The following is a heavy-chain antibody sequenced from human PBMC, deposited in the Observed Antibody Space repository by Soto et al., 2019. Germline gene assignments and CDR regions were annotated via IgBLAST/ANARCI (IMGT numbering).Heavy chain of an antibody. J-gene: IGHJ6*02. V-gene: IGHV6-1*01. Sequence: PSQTLSLTCAISGDSVSGNSAAWNLIRQSPSRGLEWLGRTYYRSKWYNDYAVSVKSRITINPDTSKNQFSLQLNSVTPEDTAVYYCARDGWSGYSVNFDYYYGMDVWGQGTTVTVSS. CDR1: GDSVSGNSAA. CDR3: ARDGWSGYSVNFDYYYGMDV. CDR2: TYYRSKWYN. D-gene: IGHD3-3*01.